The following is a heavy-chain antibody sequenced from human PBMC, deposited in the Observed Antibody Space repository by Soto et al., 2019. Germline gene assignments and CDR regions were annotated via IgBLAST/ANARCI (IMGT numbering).Heavy chain of an antibody. J-gene: IGHJ4*02. CDR3: AKTYYYGSSGYLSAY. CDR2: ISGSGGST. V-gene: IGHV3-23*01. Sequence: PGGSLRLSCAASGFTFSNYWMSWVRQAPGKGLEWVSAISGSGGSTYYADSVRGRFTISRDNSKNTLYLQMNSLRAEDTDVYYCAKTYYYGSSGYLSAYWGQGTLVTVSS. D-gene: IGHD3-22*01. CDR1: GFTFSNYW.